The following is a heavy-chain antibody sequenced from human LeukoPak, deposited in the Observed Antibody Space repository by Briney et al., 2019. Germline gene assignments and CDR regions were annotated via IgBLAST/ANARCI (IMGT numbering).Heavy chain of an antibody. D-gene: IGHD2-15*01. CDR2: ISRDESNK. Sequence: GRSLRLSCAASGFFVTTYGIHWVRQAPGKGLEWVAVISRDESNKYYGDSVKGRFTISSDNSKNKLYLHMNSLRAEDTAVYYCARVRYCSGGSCYFYNAMDVWGQGTTVTVSS. CDR1: GFFVTTYG. V-gene: IGHV3-30*03. J-gene: IGHJ6*02. CDR3: ARVRYCSGGSCYFYNAMDV.